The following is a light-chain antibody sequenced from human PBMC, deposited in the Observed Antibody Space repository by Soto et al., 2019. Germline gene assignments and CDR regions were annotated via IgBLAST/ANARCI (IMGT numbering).Light chain of an antibody. CDR2: GAS. J-gene: IGKJ2*01. CDR1: QSVSSSY. Sequence: EIVLTQSPGTLSLSPGERATLSCRASQSVSSSYLAWYQQKPGQAPRLLLYGASSRATGITDRFSGSGSGTDFTLNISRLEPEDFAVYYCQQYASSGLSPDVGFRTYTFGQWTKREI. V-gene: IGKV3-20*01. CDR3: QQYASSGLSPDVGFRTYT.